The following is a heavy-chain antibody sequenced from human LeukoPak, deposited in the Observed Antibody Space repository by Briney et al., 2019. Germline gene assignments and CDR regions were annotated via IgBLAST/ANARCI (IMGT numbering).Heavy chain of an antibody. CDR1: GFTLNSYA. J-gene: IGHJ4*02. D-gene: IGHD5-24*01. CDR3: ARANRDGYNWYYFDY. Sequence: GGSLRLACAASGFTLNSYALHWVRQAPGKGLEWVAGMSQDGKNRYYAESVKGRFTISRDNSVNTLFLQMSSLRAEDTGVYYCARANRDGYNWYYFDYWGQGTLVTVSS. V-gene: IGHV3-30*04. CDR2: MSQDGKNR.